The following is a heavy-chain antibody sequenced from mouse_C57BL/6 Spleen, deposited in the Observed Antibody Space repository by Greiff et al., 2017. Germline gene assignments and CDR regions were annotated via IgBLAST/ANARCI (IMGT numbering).Heavy chain of an antibody. Sequence: QVQLKESGAELVKPGASVKISCKASGYAFSSYWMNWVKQRPGKGLEWIGQIYPGDGDTNYNGKFKGKATLTADKSSSTAYMQRSSLTSEGSAVYFCARSYYGSSYGWYFDVWGTGTTVTVSS. CDR3: ARSYYGSSYGWYFDV. CDR2: IYPGDGDT. D-gene: IGHD1-1*01. V-gene: IGHV1-80*01. J-gene: IGHJ1*03. CDR1: GYAFSSYW.